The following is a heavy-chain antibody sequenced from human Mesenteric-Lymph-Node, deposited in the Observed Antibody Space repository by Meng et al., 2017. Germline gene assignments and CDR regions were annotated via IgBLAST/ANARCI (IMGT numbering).Heavy chain of an antibody. CDR3: ARSAVSEYYFDY. D-gene: IGHD2/OR15-2a*01. J-gene: IGHJ4*02. CDR2: INPYTGGR. Sequence: ASVKVSCKASGYTFTNYDINWVRQAPGQGLEWMGRINPYTGGRSFAQKFQGRVTMTRDTSISSVYMELSRLRSDDTAVYFCARSAVSEYYFDYWGQGTLVTVSS. CDR1: GYTFTNYD. V-gene: IGHV1-2*06.